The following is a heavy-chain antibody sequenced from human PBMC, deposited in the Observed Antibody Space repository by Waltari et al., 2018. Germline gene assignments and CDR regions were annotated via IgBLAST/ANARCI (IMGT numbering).Heavy chain of an antibody. D-gene: IGHD2-15*01. CDR3: ARARWLDY. V-gene: IGHV3-74*01. J-gene: IGHJ4*02. Sequence: DVQLVESGGGLAQPGGSLRLSCAASGFTFSSYWMYWVRQVPGKGLMSVSQINADGNRPNYADSVRGRFTISRDNAKDTLYLQMNSLRVEDTGVYYCARARWLDYWGQGTLVTVSS. CDR1: GFTFSSYW. CDR2: INADGNRP.